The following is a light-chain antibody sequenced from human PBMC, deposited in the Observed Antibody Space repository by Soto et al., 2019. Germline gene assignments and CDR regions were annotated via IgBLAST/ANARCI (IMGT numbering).Light chain of an antibody. V-gene: IGKV3-20*01. CDR3: QQYGSSRT. CDR2: GAS. CDR1: QSVSSSY. J-gene: IGKJ1*01. Sequence: EIVMTQSPGTLSVSPGERATLSCRASQSVSSSYLAWYQQKPGQAPRLLIYGASSRATGIPDRFSGSGSGTDFTLTISRLEPEDFAVYYCQQYGSSRTFGQGTKGDIK.